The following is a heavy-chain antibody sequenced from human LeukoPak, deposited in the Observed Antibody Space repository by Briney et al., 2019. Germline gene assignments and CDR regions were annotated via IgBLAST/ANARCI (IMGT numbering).Heavy chain of an antibody. Sequence: SETLSLICAVSGDSISSGDYSWSWLRQPPGKGLEWIGYIFHSGNSYYNPSLKSRVTISVDKSKNQFSLRLTSVTAADTAVYYCARELWFVNAPGSWLDLWGQGTLVTVSS. V-gene: IGHV4-30-2*01. CDR2: IFHSGNS. J-gene: IGHJ5*02. CDR3: ARELWFVNAPGSWLDL. D-gene: IGHD3-10*01. CDR1: GDSISSGDYS.